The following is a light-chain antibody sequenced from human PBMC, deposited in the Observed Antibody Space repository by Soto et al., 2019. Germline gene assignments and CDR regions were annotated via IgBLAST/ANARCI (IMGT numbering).Light chain of an antibody. Sequence: DIQMTQSPSSLSASVGDRVTITCRASQSISSYLNWYQQKLGKAPKLLIYAASSLQSGVPSRFSGSGSGTDFTLTISSLQPEDFETYYCQQSYSTPLTFCGGTKVQIK. J-gene: IGKJ4*01. CDR3: QQSYSTPLT. V-gene: IGKV1-39*01. CDR1: QSISSY. CDR2: AAS.